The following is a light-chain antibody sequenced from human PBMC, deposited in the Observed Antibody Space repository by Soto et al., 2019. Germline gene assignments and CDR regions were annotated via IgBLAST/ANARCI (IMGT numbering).Light chain of an antibody. CDR1: QSVLYSSNNKNY. CDR3: QQYYSTPRT. Sequence: DIVMTQSPDSLAVSLGERATINCKSSQSVLYSSNNKNYLAWYQQKPGQPPKLLIYWASTRESGVPDRFSGSWSGTDCTVTISSLQAEDVAGYYCQQYYSTPRTFGQGTKVEIK. J-gene: IGKJ1*01. CDR2: WAS. V-gene: IGKV4-1*01.